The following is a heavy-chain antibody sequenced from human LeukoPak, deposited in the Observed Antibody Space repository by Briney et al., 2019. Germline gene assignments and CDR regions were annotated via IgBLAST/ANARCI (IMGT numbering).Heavy chain of an antibody. CDR3: ARDPSRWGGAFDI. Sequence: SETLSLTCTVSGGSISSYCWSWIRQPPGKGLDWIGSLYYSGSTNYNPSLKSRVTMSVDTSKNQFSLKLSSVTAADTAVYYCARDPSRWGGAFDIWGQGTMVTVSS. CDR2: LYYSGST. D-gene: IGHD3-16*01. J-gene: IGHJ3*02. CDR1: GGSISSYC. V-gene: IGHV4-59*12.